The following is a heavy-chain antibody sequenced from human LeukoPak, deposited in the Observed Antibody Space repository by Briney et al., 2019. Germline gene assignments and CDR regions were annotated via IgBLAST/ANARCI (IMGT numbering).Heavy chain of an antibody. CDR3: AKSSRDFWSGYYIECYFDY. CDR1: GFTFSSYA. D-gene: IGHD3-3*01. CDR2: ISGSGGST. Sequence: PGGSLRLSCAASGFTFSSYAMSWVRQAPGKGLEWVSAISGSGGSTYNADSVKGRFTVSRDNSKNTLYMQMNSLRAEDTAVYYCAKSSRDFWSGYYIECYFDYWGQGTLVTVSS. J-gene: IGHJ4*02. V-gene: IGHV3-23*01.